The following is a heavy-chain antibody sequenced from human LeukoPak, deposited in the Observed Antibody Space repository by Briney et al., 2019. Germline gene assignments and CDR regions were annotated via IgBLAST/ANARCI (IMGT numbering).Heavy chain of an antibody. CDR2: IYSGGST. Sequence: PGGSLRLSCAASGFTVSSKYMSWVRQAPGKGLEWVSVIYSGGSTYYADSVKGRFTISRDNSKNTLYLQMNSLRAEDTAVYYCARGGIYDYGDYRYDSRGQGTLVTVSS. D-gene: IGHD4-17*01. J-gene: IGHJ4*02. V-gene: IGHV3-66*01. CDR1: GFTVSSKY. CDR3: ARGGIYDYGDYRYDS.